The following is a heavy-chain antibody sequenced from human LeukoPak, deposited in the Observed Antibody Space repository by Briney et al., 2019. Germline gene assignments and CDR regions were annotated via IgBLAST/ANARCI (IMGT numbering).Heavy chain of an antibody. Sequence: GEALKISCKGSGYGFTSYWISWGRQMPGKGRGWMGRIDPSDSYTNYSPSFQAHVTISADKSIGTAYLQCSSLNASDTPMYYCATHPSPMVRGVISPIPYDAFDIWGQGTMVTVSS. CDR3: ATHPSPMVRGVISPIPYDAFDI. J-gene: IGHJ3*02. D-gene: IGHD3-10*01. CDR2: IDPSDSYT. V-gene: IGHV5-10-1*01. CDR1: GYGFTSYW.